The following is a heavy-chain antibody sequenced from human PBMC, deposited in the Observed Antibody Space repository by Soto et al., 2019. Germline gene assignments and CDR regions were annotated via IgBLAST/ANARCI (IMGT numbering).Heavy chain of an antibody. J-gene: IGHJ4*02. CDR2: FDPEDGET. CDR3: AACVGHTSCLSIDY. Sequence: ASVKVSCKVSGYTLTELSMHWVRQAPGKGLEWMGGFDPEDGETIYAQKFQGRVTMTEDTSTDTAYMDLSSLRSEDTAVYYCAACVGHTSCLSIDYWGQVTLVTVSS. V-gene: IGHV1-24*01. D-gene: IGHD2-2*01. CDR1: GYTLTELS.